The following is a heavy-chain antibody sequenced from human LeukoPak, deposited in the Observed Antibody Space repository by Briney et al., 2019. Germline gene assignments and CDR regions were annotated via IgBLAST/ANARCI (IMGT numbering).Heavy chain of an antibody. CDR3: ARASSIGYSSSWYWYSSGWTAQYYFDY. CDR2: MNPNSGNT. CDR1: GYTFTSYV. J-gene: IGHJ4*02. D-gene: IGHD6-13*01. V-gene: IGHV1-8*01. Sequence: ASVKVSCKASGYTFTSYVINWVRQATGQGLEGMGWMNPNSGNTGYARKFQGRVTMTRNTSISTAYMELSSLRSEDTAVYYCARASSIGYSSSWYWYSSGWTAQYYFDYWGQGTLVTVSS.